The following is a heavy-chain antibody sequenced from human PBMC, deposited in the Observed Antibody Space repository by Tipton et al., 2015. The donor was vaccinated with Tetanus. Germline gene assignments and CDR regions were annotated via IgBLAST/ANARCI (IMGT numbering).Heavy chain of an antibody. D-gene: IGHD2-8*02. CDR2: VFYTGIT. Sequence: TLSLTCTVSGGSISGYFWTWIRQPPGKGLECIGYVFYTGITNYNPPFESRVTMSVDTSKNQISLKLRSVTAADTAVYYCARYHCTGTTCQHLDHWGQGTLVTVSP. CDR3: ARYHCTGTTCQHLDH. CDR1: GGSISGYF. V-gene: IGHV4-59*01. J-gene: IGHJ4*01.